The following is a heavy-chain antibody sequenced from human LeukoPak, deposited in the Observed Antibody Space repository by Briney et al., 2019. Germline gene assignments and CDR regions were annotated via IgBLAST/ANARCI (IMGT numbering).Heavy chain of an antibody. CDR3: ARDTYDFWSGSYSAIDY. D-gene: IGHD3-3*01. J-gene: IGHJ4*02. V-gene: IGHV6-1*01. CDR2: TYYRSKWYN. Sequence: SQTLSLTCAISGDSVSSNSAAWNWIRQSPSRGLEWPGRTYYRSKWYNDYAVSVKSRITINPDTSKNQFSLQLNSVTPEDTAVYYCARDTYDFWSGSYSAIDYWGQGTLVTVSS. CDR1: GDSVSSNSAA.